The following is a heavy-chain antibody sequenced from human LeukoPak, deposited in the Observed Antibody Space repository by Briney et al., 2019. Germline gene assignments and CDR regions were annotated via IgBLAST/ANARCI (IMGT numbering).Heavy chain of an antibody. D-gene: IGHD3/OR15-3a*01. CDR3: ASKAIGLENAFDI. V-gene: IGHV4-4*02. CDR2: IYHGGST. Sequence: SETLSLTCTVSGGSISISTWWSWVRQPPGKGLEWIGEIYHGGSTNYNPSLKSRVTISVDKSKNQFSLNLNSVTAADTAVYYCASKAIGLENAFDIWGQGTMVTVSS. CDR1: GGSISISTW. J-gene: IGHJ3*02.